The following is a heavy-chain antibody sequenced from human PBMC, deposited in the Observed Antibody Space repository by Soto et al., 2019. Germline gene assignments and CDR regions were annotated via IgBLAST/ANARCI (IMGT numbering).Heavy chain of an antibody. J-gene: IGHJ4*02. D-gene: IGHD2-2*01. V-gene: IGHV5-51*01. CDR3: ARRLGYCDTSSCYPFDY. CDR1: GYSFPSYW. Sequence: GESLKISCKGSGYSFPSYWIGWVRQLPGKGLEWMGIIYPGDSDTRYSPSVQGQVTISVDKSINTVFLQWSSLKASDTAIYYCARRLGYCDTSSCYPFDYWGQGTPVTVSS. CDR2: IYPGDSDT.